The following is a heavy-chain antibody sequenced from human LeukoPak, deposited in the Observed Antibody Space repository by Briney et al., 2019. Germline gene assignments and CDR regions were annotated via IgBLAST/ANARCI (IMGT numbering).Heavy chain of an antibody. CDR1: GFTFSSYS. D-gene: IGHD6-19*01. V-gene: IGHV3-48*01. CDR3: ARRHSSGWYCFDY. CDR2: ISSSSSSI. Sequence: PGGSLRLSCAASGFTFSSYSMKWVRQAPGKGLEWVSYISSSSSSIYYADSVKGRFTISRDNAKNSLYLQMNSLRAEDTAVYYCARRHSSGWYCFDYWGQGTLVTVSS. J-gene: IGHJ4*02.